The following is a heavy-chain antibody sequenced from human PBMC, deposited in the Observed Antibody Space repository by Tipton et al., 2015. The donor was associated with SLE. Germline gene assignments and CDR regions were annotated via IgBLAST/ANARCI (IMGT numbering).Heavy chain of an antibody. Sequence: SLRLSCATSGFTFSNFEINWVRQAPGKGLEWVSSFSGSGGSIYYADSGKGRFTISRDNSKNTLFLQMNSLRAEDTAVYYCAKKMVRGLIMPSPFDYWGQGTLVTVSS. V-gene: IGHV3-23*01. CDR3: AKKMVRGLIMPSPFDY. CDR2: FSGSGGSI. J-gene: IGHJ4*02. CDR1: GFTFSNFE. D-gene: IGHD3-10*01.